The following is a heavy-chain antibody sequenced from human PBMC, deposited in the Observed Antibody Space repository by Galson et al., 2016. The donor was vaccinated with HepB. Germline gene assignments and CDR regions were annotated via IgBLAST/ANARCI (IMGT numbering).Heavy chain of an antibody. V-gene: IGHV3-9*01. CDR1: GFIFDDYA. Sequence: SPRLSCAASGFIFDDYAMSWVRQIPGKGLEWVSTISWNSRRIDYADSVKGRFTVSRDNAKNSLHLQMNSLKTEDTALYCCAKDRGNLNYYQLYGLDVWGQGTTVTVSS. CDR2: ISWNSRRI. J-gene: IGHJ6*02. D-gene: IGHD3-10*01. CDR3: AKDRGNLNYYQLYGLDV.